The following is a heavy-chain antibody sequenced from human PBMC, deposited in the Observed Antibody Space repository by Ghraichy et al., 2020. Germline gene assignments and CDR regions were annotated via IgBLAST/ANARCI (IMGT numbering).Heavy chain of an antibody. D-gene: IGHD3-22*01. CDR3: AKERDTSGYYSFRGDYYGMDV. Sequence: GGSLRLSCAASGFTFSRYDMHWVRQAPGKGLDWVAVTSYDASNKFYGGSVQGRFTISRDNSKNTLYLQMNYLRPEDTAVYYCAKERDTSGYYSFRGDYYGMDVWGQGTTVIVSS. J-gene: IGHJ6*02. CDR1: GFTFSRYD. V-gene: IGHV3-30*18. CDR2: TSYDASNK.